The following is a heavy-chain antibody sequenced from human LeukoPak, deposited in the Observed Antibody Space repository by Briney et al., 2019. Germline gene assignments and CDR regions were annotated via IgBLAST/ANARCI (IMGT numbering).Heavy chain of an antibody. V-gene: IGHV1-3*04. D-gene: IGHD3-10*01. CDR2: INTGNGNT. CDR3: AREALWFGHAFDI. J-gene: IGHJ3*02. Sequence: AASVKVSCKASGYTLTTYAMHWVRQAPGQRLEWMRWINTGNGNTKYSQKFQGRVTITRDTSASTAYMELSSLRSEDTAVYYCAREALWFGHAFDIWGQGTMVTVSS. CDR1: GYTLTTYA.